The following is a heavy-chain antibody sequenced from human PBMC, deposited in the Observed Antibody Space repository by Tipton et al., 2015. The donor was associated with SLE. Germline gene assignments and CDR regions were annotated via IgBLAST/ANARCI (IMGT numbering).Heavy chain of an antibody. V-gene: IGHV1-69*01. Sequence: QLVQSGAEVRKPGSSVKVSCKASGGTFSSSAISWVRQAPGQGLEWMGGIIPISDTTNYAQKFQDRVTIIADESTSTAYMELKSLTSDDTAVYYCARLGLGATHDYWGQGTLVTVSS. J-gene: IGHJ4*02. D-gene: IGHD1-26*01. CDR1: GGTFSSSA. CDR2: IIPISDTT. CDR3: ARLGLGATHDY.